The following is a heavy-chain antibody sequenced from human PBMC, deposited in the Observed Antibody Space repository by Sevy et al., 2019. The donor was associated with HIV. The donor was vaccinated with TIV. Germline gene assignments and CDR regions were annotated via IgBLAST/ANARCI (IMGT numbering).Heavy chain of an antibody. J-gene: IGHJ4*03. CDR3: ARAYCSGSRYDALAY. CDR1: GYTFSTYH. V-gene: IGHV1-18*01. CDR2: VSPHNGDT. Sequence: ASVKVSCKVSGYTFSTYHITWVRQAPGQGLEWMGRVSPHNGDTTYAQKLQGRVTMITDASTKTAYMVLLSLRSDDTAVEYCARAYCSGSRYDALAYWGQGTMVTVSS. D-gene: IGHD2-15*01.